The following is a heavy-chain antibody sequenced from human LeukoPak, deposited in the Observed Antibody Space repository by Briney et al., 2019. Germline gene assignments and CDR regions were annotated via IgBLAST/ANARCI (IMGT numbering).Heavy chain of an antibody. V-gene: IGHV4-59*01. J-gene: IGHJ4*02. CDR1: GGSISSYY. Sequence: SETLSLTCTVSGGSISSYYWSWIRQPPGKGLEWIGYIYYSGSTNYNPSLKSRVTISVDTSKNQFSLKLSSVTAADTAVYYCARGHTYYYGSGSYYDYWGQGTLVTVSS. D-gene: IGHD3-10*01. CDR2: IYYSGST. CDR3: ARGHTYYYGSGSYYDY.